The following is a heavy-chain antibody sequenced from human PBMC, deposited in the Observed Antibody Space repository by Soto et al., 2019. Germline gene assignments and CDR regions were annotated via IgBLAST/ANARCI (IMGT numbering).Heavy chain of an antibody. CDR1: GGSISSSNW. J-gene: IGHJ5*02. Sequence: PSDTLSLTCAVAGGSISSSNWGSWVRQPPGKGLEWIGEIYHSGSTNYNPCLKSRVTISVDKSKNQFSLKLSSVTAADTAVYYCARGMVELVVVVAVSPHYWFDPWGQGTLVTASS. CDR3: ARGMVELVVVVAVSPHYWFDP. V-gene: IGHV4-4*02. CDR2: IYHSGST. D-gene: IGHD2-15*01.